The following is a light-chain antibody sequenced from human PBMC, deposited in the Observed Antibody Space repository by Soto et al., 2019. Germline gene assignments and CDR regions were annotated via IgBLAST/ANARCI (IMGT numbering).Light chain of an antibody. J-gene: IGKJ2*01. CDR1: QSVSSY. V-gene: IGKV3-11*01. CDR2: DAS. CDR3: QQRSNWPPMYT. Sequence: EVVLTQSPATLSLSPGERATLSCRASQSVSSYFAWYQQKPGQAPMLLISDASNRATGIPARFSGSVSGTDFTLTISSLEPEDFAVYYCQQRSNWPPMYTFGQGTKLEIK.